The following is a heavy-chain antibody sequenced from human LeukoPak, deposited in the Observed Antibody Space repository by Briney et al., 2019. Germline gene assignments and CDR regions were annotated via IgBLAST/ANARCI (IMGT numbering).Heavy chain of an antibody. CDR3: ARDGRGSSTIYYYYYYMDV. J-gene: IGHJ6*03. V-gene: IGHV3-21*01. CDR1: GFTFSSYS. D-gene: IGHD6-6*01. CDR2: ISSSSSYI. Sequence: PGGSLRLSCAASGFTFSSYSMNWVRQAPGKGLEWVSSISSSSSYIYYADSVKGRFTISRDNAKNSLYLQMNSLRAEDTAVYYCARDGRGSSTIYYYYYYMDVWGKGTTVTVSS.